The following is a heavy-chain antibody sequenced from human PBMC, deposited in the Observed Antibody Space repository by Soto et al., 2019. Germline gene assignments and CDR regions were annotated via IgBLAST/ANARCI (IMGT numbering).Heavy chain of an antibody. CDR2: MNPNSGNT. Sequence: QVQLVQSGAEVKKPGASVKVSGKASGYTFTSYDINWVRQATGQGLEWMGWMNPNSGNTGYAQKFQGRVTMTRNTSISTAYMELSSLRSEDTAVYYCARADIVVVPAATRNYYYYGMDVWGQGTTVTVSS. D-gene: IGHD2-2*01. CDR3: ARADIVVVPAATRNYYYYGMDV. CDR1: GYTFTSYD. V-gene: IGHV1-8*01. J-gene: IGHJ6*02.